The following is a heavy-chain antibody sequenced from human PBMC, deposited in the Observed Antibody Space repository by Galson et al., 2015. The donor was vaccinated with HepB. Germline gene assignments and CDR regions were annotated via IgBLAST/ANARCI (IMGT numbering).Heavy chain of an antibody. J-gene: IGHJ4*02. CDR1: GFTFSSYG. CDR2: ISYDGSNK. D-gene: IGHD1-14*01. Sequence: SLRLSCAASGFTFSSYGMHWVRQAPGKGLEWVAVISYDGSNKYYADSVKGRFIISRDDSKNTLYLQMNSLQTEDTAVYHCTTWIDYWGQGTLVTVSS. CDR3: TTWIDY. V-gene: IGHV3-33*05.